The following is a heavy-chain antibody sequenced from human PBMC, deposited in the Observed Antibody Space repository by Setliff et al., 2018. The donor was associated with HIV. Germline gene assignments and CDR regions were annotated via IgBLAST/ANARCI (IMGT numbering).Heavy chain of an antibody. CDR2: IIPLVGLA. D-gene: IGHD3-10*01. Sequence: SVKVSCKASGDTLSSYSISWVRQAPGQGLEWMGAIIPLVGLADYAQKFQGRLTLTGDKSTNIAYMDLSSLTFEDTAVYFCVRDPWGSGSFGSIHFWGPGTLVTVSS. CDR3: VRDPWGSGSFGSIHF. V-gene: IGHV1-69*10. J-gene: IGHJ4*02. CDR1: GDTLSSYS.